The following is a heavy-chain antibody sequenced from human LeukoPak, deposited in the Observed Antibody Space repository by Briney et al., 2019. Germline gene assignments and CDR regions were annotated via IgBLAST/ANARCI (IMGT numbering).Heavy chain of an antibody. CDR1: GFTFSSYA. D-gene: IGHD6-13*01. Sequence: GGSLRLSCAASGFTFSSYAMHWVRQAPGKGLEWVSVISGSGGSTFYADSVKGRFTISRDNSKNTLYLQMNSLRAEDTAVYYCAKDSYSKGDFWGQGVLVTVSS. CDR2: ISGSGGST. CDR3: AKDSYSKGDF. J-gene: IGHJ4*02. V-gene: IGHV3-23*01.